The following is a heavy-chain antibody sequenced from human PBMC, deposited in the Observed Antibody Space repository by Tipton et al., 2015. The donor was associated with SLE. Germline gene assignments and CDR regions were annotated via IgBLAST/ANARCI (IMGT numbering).Heavy chain of an antibody. J-gene: IGHJ4*02. CDR3: ATLEARGF. D-gene: IGHD1-1*01. Sequence: GSLRLSCAASGFTFRTFGVHWVRQAPGKGLEGVSFIRYDGKEKFYSDSVKGRFIISRDNSKNTLYLQMNSLRPEDTAMYYCATLEARGFWGQGTLVTVPS. V-gene: IGHV3-30*02. CDR2: IRYDGKEK. CDR1: GFTFRTFG.